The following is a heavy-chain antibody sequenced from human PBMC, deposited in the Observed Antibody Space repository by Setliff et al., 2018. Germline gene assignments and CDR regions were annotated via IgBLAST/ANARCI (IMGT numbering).Heavy chain of an antibody. CDR2: ISGSGGST. Sequence: LSCAASGFTFSSYAMSWVRQAPGKGLEWVSAISGSGGSTYYADSVKGRFTISRDNSKNTLYLQMNSLRAEDTAVYYCAKGSVPIVGTTYSFDYWGQGTLVTVSS. J-gene: IGHJ4*02. V-gene: IGHV3-23*01. CDR3: AKGSVPIVGTTYSFDY. CDR1: GFTFSSYA. D-gene: IGHD1-26*01.